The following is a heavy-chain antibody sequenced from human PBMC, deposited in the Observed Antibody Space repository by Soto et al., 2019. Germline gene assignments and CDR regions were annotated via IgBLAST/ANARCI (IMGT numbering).Heavy chain of an antibody. CDR1: GFTFRTYC. D-gene: IGHD6-6*01. CDR2: ISAGSSNI. J-gene: IGHJ4*02. Sequence: EVELVESGGGLVKPGGSLKLSCAASGFTFRTYCMIWVRQAPGKGLEWVSTISAGSSNIYYAPSVKGRFTISRDNAKNLLYLQINSLRAEDTAVYYCARQYPSSSRHFDHWGQGTLVIVSS. V-gene: IGHV3-21*01. CDR3: ARQYPSSSRHFDH.